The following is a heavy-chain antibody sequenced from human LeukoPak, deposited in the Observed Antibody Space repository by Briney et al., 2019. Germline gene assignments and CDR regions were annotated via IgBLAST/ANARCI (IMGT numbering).Heavy chain of an antibody. CDR2: INGDGGSR. V-gene: IGHV3-74*01. CDR1: GFTFTTYW. CDR3: GSASSHRIAAGGDY. D-gene: IGHD6-13*01. J-gene: IGHJ4*02. Sequence: GGSLRLSCAASGFTFTTYWMHWVRQAPGKGLVWVSRINGDGGSRNYADSVKGRFTISRDNAKNTLYLQMNSLRAEDTAVYYCGSASSHRIAAGGDYWGQGTLVTVSS.